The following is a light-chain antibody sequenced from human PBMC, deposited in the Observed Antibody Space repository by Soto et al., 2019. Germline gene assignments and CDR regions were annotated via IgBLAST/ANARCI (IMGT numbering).Light chain of an antibody. CDR1: SGSIASNY. CDR3: QSYESSNVV. J-gene: IGLJ2*01. CDR2: EDN. Sequence: NFMLTQPHSVSESPGKTVTISCTGSSGSIASNYVQWYQQRPGSAPTTVIYEDNQRPSGVPDRFSGSIDSSSNSASLTISGLKTEDEADYCCQSYESSNVVFGGGTKLTVL. V-gene: IGLV6-57*02.